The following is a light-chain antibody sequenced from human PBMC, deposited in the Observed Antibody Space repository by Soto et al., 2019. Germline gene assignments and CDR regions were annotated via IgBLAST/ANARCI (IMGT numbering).Light chain of an antibody. Sequence: EIVMTQSPATLSVSPGERATLSCRASQSVSSNLAWYQQKPGQAPRLLIYGASTRATGIPARFSGSGSGTEFTLTISSLQSEDFAVYYCQQYNNWPSWTFGPVTKVEIK. CDR3: QQYNNWPSWT. V-gene: IGKV3-15*01. J-gene: IGKJ1*01. CDR1: QSVSSN. CDR2: GAS.